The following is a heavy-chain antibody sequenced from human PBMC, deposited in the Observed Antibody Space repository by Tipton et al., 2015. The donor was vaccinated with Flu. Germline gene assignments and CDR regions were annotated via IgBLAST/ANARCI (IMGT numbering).Heavy chain of an antibody. CDR2: IYHYGST. CDR1: GGSISSVNYY. V-gene: IGHV4-39*07. D-gene: IGHD5-12*01. J-gene: IGHJ4*02. Sequence: TLSLTCIVSGGSISSVNYYWGWIRQPPGKGLEWIGSIYHYGSTYYSPSLKSRVSISLDKSENQFSLRLSSVTAADTAVYYCARGGVSNSGYRNWGQGTLVTVSS. CDR3: ARGGVSNSGYRN.